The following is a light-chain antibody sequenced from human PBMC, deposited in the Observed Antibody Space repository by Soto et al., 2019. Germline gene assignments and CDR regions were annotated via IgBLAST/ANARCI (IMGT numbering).Light chain of an antibody. CDR3: SSYTSSSTLYV. Sequence: QSALTQPASVSGSPGQSITISCTGTSSDVGSYNYVSWYQQHPGKAPKLMIYDVSNRPSGVSNRCSGSKSGNTASLTISGLQAEDEADYYCSSYTSSSTLYVFGTGTKLTVL. V-gene: IGLV2-14*01. CDR1: SSDVGSYNY. J-gene: IGLJ1*01. CDR2: DVS.